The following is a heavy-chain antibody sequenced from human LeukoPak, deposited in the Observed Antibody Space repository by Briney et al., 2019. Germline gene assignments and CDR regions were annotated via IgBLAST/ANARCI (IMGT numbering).Heavy chain of an antibody. J-gene: IGHJ4*02. CDR3: ASSNGDYLGY. V-gene: IGHV4-38-2*02. D-gene: IGHD4-17*01. Sequence: SETLSLTCNVSGFSIGSGYYWGWIRQPPGKGLEWIGSMYDGGSNYYNPSLKSRVTISVDTSKNQFSLRLNSVTAADTAVYYCASSNGDYLGYWGRGTLVTVSS. CDR1: GFSIGSGYY. CDR2: MYDGGSN.